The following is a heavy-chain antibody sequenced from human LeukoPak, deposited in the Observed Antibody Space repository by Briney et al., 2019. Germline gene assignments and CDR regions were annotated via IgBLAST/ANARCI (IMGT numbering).Heavy chain of an antibody. D-gene: IGHD6-19*01. Sequence: GGSLRHSCAASGFTFSNYWMHWVRQAPGKGLVWVSRIKTDGSSTSYADSVKGRFTISRDNAKNTLYLQMNTMSAEDTAVYFCARGGTSGCLDYWGQGTLVTVAS. CDR3: ARGGTSGCLDY. CDR1: GFTFSNYW. CDR2: IKTDGSST. V-gene: IGHV3-74*01. J-gene: IGHJ4*02.